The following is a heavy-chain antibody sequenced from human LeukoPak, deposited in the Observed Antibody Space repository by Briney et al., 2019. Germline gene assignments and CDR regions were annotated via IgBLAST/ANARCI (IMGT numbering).Heavy chain of an antibody. CDR2: ISWNSGSI. J-gene: IGHJ3*02. CDR1: GFTFDDYA. V-gene: IGHV3-9*03. Sequence: GGSLRLSCAASGFTFDDYAMHWVRQAPGKGLEWVSGISWNSGSIGYADSVKGRFTISRDSAKNSLYLQMNSLRAEDMALYYCAKDFKQWLVSGAFDIWGQGTMVTVSS. D-gene: IGHD6-19*01. CDR3: AKDFKQWLVSGAFDI.